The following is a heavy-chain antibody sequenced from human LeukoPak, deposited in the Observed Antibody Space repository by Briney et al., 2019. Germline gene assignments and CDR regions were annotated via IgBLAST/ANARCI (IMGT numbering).Heavy chain of an antibody. D-gene: IGHD2-15*01. V-gene: IGHV1-46*01. CDR1: GYTFTNYY. CDR3: AREFVMEEAATGVGNWFDP. CDR2: INPSGGTT. J-gene: IGHJ5*02. Sequence: GASVKVSCKASGYTFTNYYIHWMRQAPGQGLEWMGIINPSGGTTSYAQKFLGRVTMTRDTSTSTVYMDLNSLKSEDTAVYYCAREFVMEEAATGVGNWFDPWGQGTLVTVSS.